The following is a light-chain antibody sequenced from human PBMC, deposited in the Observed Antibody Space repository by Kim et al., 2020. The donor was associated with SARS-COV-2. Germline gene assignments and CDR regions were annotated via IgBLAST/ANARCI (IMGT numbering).Light chain of an antibody. CDR1: QSISSH. J-gene: IGKJ4*01. CDR3: QQAISFPPVT. V-gene: IGKV1-39*01. Sequence: DIQMTQSPSSLSASVGDRVTITCRTSQSISSHLNWYHQKPGRAPKLLISAASTLQGGVPSRFSGSGSETDFTLTISSLQPEDFATYYCQQAISFPPVTFGGGTKVDIK. CDR2: AAS.